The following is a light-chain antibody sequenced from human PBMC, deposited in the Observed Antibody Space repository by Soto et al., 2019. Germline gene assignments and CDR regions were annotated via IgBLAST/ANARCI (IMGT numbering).Light chain of an antibody. CDR1: QSISSY. CDR2: AAS. CDR3: QRSYSTPLT. Sequence: DIQMTQSPSSLSASVGDRVTITCRASQSISSYLNWYQQKPGKAPKLLIYAASSLQSGVPSRFSGSGSGTDFTLNSSSLQPADLATYYCQRSYSTPLTFGPGTKVDIK. V-gene: IGKV1-39*01. J-gene: IGKJ3*01.